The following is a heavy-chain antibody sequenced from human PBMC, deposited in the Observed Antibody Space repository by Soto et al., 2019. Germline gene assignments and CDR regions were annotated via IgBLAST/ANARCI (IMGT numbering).Heavy chain of an antibody. Sequence: QVQLVQSGAEVKKPGSSVKVSCKASGGTFSSYTISWVRQAPGQGLEWMGRIIPILGIANYAQKFQGRVTITADKSTSTAYMELSSLRSEDTAVYYCARDDYRYGYVHRDNWFDPWGQGTLVTVSS. CDR3: ARDDYRYGYVHRDNWFDP. V-gene: IGHV1-69*08. CDR1: GGTFSSYT. CDR2: IIPILGIA. D-gene: IGHD5-18*01. J-gene: IGHJ5*02.